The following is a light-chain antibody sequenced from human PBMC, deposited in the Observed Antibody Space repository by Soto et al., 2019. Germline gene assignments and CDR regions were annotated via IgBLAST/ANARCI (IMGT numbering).Light chain of an antibody. CDR1: QSISSY. CDR2: GAS. J-gene: IGKJ5*01. Sequence: IQMTQSPSSLSASVGDRVTITCRASQSISSYLNWYQQKPGKAPKLLIYGASKLQSGAPTRFSGSGAGTDFSLTISSLQPEDFATYYCQQSYSPPPITFGQGTRLEI. CDR3: QQSYSPPPIT. V-gene: IGKV1-39*01.